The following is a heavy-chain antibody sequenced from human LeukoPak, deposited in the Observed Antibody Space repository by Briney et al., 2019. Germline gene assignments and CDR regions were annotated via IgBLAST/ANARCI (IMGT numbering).Heavy chain of an antibody. CDR3: AHRRSSGNTMVRGVTGDRYFDY. D-gene: IGHD3-10*01. Sequence: ESGPTLLNPTQTLTLTCTFSGFSLSTSGVGVGWIRQPPGKALEWLALIYWNDDKRYSPSLKSRLTITKDTSKNQAVLTMTNMDPVDTATYCCAHRRSSGNTMVRGVTGDRYFDYWGQGTLVTVSS. J-gene: IGHJ4*02. CDR2: IYWNDDK. CDR1: GFSLSTSGVG. V-gene: IGHV2-5*01.